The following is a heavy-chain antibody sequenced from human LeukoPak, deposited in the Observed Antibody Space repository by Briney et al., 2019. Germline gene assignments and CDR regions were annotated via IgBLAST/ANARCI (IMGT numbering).Heavy chain of an antibody. CDR3: ARGCCSSTSCPLDWFDP. CDR1: GGSISSGDYY. D-gene: IGHD2-2*01. CDR2: IYYSGST. V-gene: IGHV4-30-4*08. Sequence: PSETLSLTCTVSGGSISSGDYYWSWIRQPPGKGLEWIGYIYYSGSTYYNPSLKSRVTISVDTSKNQFSLKLSSVTAADTAVYYCARGCCSSTSCPLDWFDPWGQGTLVTVSS. J-gene: IGHJ5*02.